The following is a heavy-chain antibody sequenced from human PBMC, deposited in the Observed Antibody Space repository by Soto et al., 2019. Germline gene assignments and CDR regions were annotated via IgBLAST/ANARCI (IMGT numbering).Heavy chain of an antibody. CDR3: ARSIAVAGLDY. Sequence: SXAASDFSFSTYAVHGVRQAPGKGLEWVAVISNDGSKKYYGGSVKGRFTISRDNSNNTVYLQMNSLRPEDTAVYYCARSIAVAGLDYWGPGALVTVSS. CDR1: DFSFSTYA. V-gene: IGHV3-30-3*01. D-gene: IGHD6-19*01. CDR2: ISNDGSKK. J-gene: IGHJ4*02.